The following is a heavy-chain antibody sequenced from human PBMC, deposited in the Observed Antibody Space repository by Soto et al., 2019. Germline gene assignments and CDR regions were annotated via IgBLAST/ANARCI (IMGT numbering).Heavy chain of an antibody. J-gene: IGHJ6*02. CDR2: IYPDDSDT. CDR1: GFNFPTFW. V-gene: IGHV5-51*01. D-gene: IGHD3-3*01. CDR3: ARPHYDFWSGYYNYGMDV. Sequence: GESLKISCKHSGFNFPTFWIAWVRQMPGKGLEWMGTIYPDDSDTRYSPSFQGQVTISADKSISTAYLQWSSLKASDTAMYYCARPHYDFWSGYYNYGMDVWGQGTTVTVS.